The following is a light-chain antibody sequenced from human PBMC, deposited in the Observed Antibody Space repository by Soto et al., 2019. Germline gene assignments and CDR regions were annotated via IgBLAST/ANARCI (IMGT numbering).Light chain of an antibody. J-gene: IGKJ1*01. V-gene: IGKV3-11*01. Sequence: EIVLTQSPATLSLSPGERATLSCRASQSVSSYFAWYQQKPGQAPRLFIYDASNRATGFPASFSGSGSGTDFIFTFSSLEPEDFAVYYCQQRGNWPLTFGQGTKVDIK. CDR1: QSVSSY. CDR2: DAS. CDR3: QQRGNWPLT.